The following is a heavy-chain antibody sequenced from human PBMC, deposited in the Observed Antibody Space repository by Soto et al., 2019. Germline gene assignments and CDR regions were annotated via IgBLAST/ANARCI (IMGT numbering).Heavy chain of an antibody. J-gene: IGHJ5*02. Sequence: TLSLTCTVSGRSTISGASYWGWIREPPWKGLEWSGYIYFRGSTHYNPTLKTPFTISVATSKNQCSLKLSALTAAPTATDYWASAGLGGEDCDGFDAWGQGTLVTVSS. CDR2: IYFRGST. CDR1: GRSTISGASY. V-gene: IGHV4-30-4*08. D-gene: IGHD5-12*01. CDR3: ASAGLGGEDCDGFDA.